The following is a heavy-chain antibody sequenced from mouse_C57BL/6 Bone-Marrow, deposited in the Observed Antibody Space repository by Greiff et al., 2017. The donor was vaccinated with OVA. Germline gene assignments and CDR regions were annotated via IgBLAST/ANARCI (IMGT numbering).Heavy chain of an antibody. D-gene: IGHD4-1*01. Sequence: QVQLQQPGAELVKPGASVKLSCKASGYTFTSYWMHWVKQRPGRGLEWIGRIDPNSGGTKYNETFKSNATLTVDEPSSTASMQLSSLTSEDAAVDYCARAGMGRGDFDYWGQGTTLTVSS. V-gene: IGHV1-72*01. CDR2: IDPNSGGT. J-gene: IGHJ2*01. CDR3: ARAGMGRGDFDY. CDR1: GYTFTSYW.